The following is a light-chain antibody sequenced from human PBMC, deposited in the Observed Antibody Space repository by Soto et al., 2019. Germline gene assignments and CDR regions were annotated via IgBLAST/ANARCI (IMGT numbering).Light chain of an antibody. J-gene: IGKJ4*01. V-gene: IGKV3-11*01. Sequence: EIVLTQSPVTLSLSPGERATLSCRASQSVTTFLAWYQQKPGQAPRLLIYDASKRATGIPARFSGSGSGTDFTLPISSLEPEDFAVYYCQQRTNWPLTFGGGNKVEIK. CDR3: QQRTNWPLT. CDR2: DAS. CDR1: QSVTTF.